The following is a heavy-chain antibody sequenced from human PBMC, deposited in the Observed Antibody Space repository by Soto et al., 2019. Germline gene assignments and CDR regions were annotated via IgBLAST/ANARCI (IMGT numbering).Heavy chain of an antibody. CDR1: GGTFSSYA. CDR2: IIPIFGTA. J-gene: IGHJ6*02. V-gene: IGHV1-69*13. Sequence: SVKVSCKASGGTFSSYAISWVRQAPGQGLEWRGGIIPIFGTANYAQKFQGRVTITADESTSTAYMELSSLRSEDTAVYYCARWRGTVAATHYYYYGMDVWGQGTTVTVSS. CDR3: ARWRGTVAATHYYYYGMDV. D-gene: IGHD2-15*01.